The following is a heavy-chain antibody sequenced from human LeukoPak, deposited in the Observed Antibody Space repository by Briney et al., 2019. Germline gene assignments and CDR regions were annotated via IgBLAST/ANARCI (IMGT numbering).Heavy chain of an antibody. J-gene: IGHJ5*02. V-gene: IGHV1-2*02. CDR3: ERGGIQLWLLNWFDP. CDR1: GYTFTGYY. CDR2: INPKSGGT. D-gene: IGHD5-18*01. Sequence: GASVKVSRKASGYTFTGYYMHWVRQAPGQGREWVGWINPKSGGTNYAQKFQGRVTMTRATSISTAYMERSRLRSDATALYYCERGGIQLWLLNWFDPWGQGTLVTVSS.